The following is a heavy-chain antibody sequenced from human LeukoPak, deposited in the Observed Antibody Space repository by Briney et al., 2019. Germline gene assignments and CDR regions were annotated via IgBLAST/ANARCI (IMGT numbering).Heavy chain of an antibody. V-gene: IGHV3-23*01. CDR2: ISGSGGST. J-gene: IGHJ4*02. CDR1: GITFSSFG. Sequence: PGRSLRLSCVASGITFSSFGMHWVRQAPGKGLEWDSDISGSGGSTYYADSVKGRFTISRDNSKNTLYLQMNSLRAEDTAVYYCARDLLGNRYCSSTSCSTLFDYWGQGTLVTVSS. CDR3: ARDLLGNRYCSSTSCSTLFDY. D-gene: IGHD2-2*01.